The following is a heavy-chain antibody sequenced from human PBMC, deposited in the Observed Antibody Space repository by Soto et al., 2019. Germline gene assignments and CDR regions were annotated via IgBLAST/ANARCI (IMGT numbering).Heavy chain of an antibody. D-gene: IGHD6-19*01. Sequence: ASVKVSCKASGYTFTSYAMHWVRQAPGQRLEWMGWINAGNGNTKYSQKFQGRVTITRDTSTDTAYMELSSLRSEDTAVYYCATYHRRRSGWFFHVYWSQGTLVTVSS. V-gene: IGHV1-3*01. J-gene: IGHJ4*02. CDR3: ATYHRRRSGWFFHVY. CDR2: INAGNGNT. CDR1: GYTFTSYA.